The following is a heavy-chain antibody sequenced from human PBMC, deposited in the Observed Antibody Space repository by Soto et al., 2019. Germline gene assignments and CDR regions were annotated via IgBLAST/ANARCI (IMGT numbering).Heavy chain of an antibody. CDR1: GGSFSGYY. CDR2: INHSGST. D-gene: IGHD2-2*01. CDR3: ARGRAGYCSSTSCYPSGRYYYYYGMDV. V-gene: IGHV4-34*01. Sequence: KPSETLSLTCAVYGGSFSGYYWSWIRQPPGKGLEWIGEINHSGSTNYNPSLKSRVTISVDTSKNQFSLKLSSVTAADTAVYYCARGRAGYCSSTSCYPSGRYYYYYGMDVWGQGTTVTVSS. J-gene: IGHJ6*02.